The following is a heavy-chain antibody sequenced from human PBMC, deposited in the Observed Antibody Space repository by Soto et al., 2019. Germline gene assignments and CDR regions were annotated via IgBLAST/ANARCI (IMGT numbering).Heavy chain of an antibody. CDR1: GFIFKDFA. CDR3: TKGDSSGYFDPSAGYSTPDH. D-gene: IGHD2-15*01. J-gene: IGHJ5*02. CDR2: ITTSDDIT. V-gene: IGHV3-23*01. Sequence: EVQLFESGGGLVEPGESLRLSCAASGFIFKDFAMSWVRQAPGKGLEWVSTITTSDDITYSADSVRGRFTISRDNSANTLFIQVSSLRGDDTATYYCTKGDSSGYFDPSAGYSTPDHWGQGTLVTVSS.